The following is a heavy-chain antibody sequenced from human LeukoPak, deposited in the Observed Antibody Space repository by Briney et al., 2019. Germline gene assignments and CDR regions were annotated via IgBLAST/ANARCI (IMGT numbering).Heavy chain of an antibody. D-gene: IGHD3-16*01. CDR2: ITGSGDNT. CDR1: GFIFRNYA. J-gene: IGHJ4*02. CDR3: AKDRNVYLWGSALDY. V-gene: IGHV3-23*01. Sequence: PGGSLRVSCAASGFIFRNYAMNWVRQAPGKGLEWVSGITGSGDNTYYSDSVKGRFTFSRDNSKNTFYLQITSLRVEDTAVYYCAKDRNVYLWGSALDYWGQGILVTVSS.